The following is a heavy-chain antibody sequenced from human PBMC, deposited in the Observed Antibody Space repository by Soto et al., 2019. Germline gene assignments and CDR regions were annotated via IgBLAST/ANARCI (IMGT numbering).Heavy chain of an antibody. J-gene: IGHJ4*02. Sequence: ASVKVSCKASGYTFTSYGISWVRQAPGQGLEWMGWISAYNGDTNYAQKLQGRVTMTTDTSTSTAYMELRSLRSDDTAVYYCARDPFILVAAALDYWGQGTPVTVSS. CDR3: ARDPFILVAAALDY. CDR2: ISAYNGDT. D-gene: IGHD2-2*01. V-gene: IGHV1-18*01. CDR1: GYTFTSYG.